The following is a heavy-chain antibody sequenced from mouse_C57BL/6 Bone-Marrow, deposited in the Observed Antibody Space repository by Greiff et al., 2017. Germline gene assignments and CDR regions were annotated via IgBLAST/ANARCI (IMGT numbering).Heavy chain of an antibody. D-gene: IGHD2-4*01. CDR2: IYPGSGNT. CDR1: GYTFTDYY. V-gene: IGHV1-76*01. J-gene: IGHJ1*03. CDR3: ARDDYEGHWYFGV. Sequence: QVQLQQSGAELVRPGASVKLSCKASGYTFTDYYINWVKQRPGQGLEWIARIYPGSGNTYYNEKFKGQAPLTAEKSSSAAYMQLSSLTSEDSAVYFCARDDYEGHWYFGVWGTGTTVTVSS.